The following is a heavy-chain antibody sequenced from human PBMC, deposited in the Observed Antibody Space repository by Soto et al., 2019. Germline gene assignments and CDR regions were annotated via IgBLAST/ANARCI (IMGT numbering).Heavy chain of an antibody. CDR1: GYSFAGYW. Sequence: EVQLEQSGAEVKKPGESLTISCKGSGYSFAGYWITWVRQMPGKGLEWMGRIDPSDSQTYYSPSFRGHVTISAPKSITTVFLQWSSLKASDTAMYYCARQIYDSDSGPNFQYYFDSWGQGTLVTVSS. CDR2: IDPSDSQT. V-gene: IGHV5-10-1*03. J-gene: IGHJ4*02. D-gene: IGHD3-22*01. CDR3: ARQIYDSDSGPNFQYYFDS.